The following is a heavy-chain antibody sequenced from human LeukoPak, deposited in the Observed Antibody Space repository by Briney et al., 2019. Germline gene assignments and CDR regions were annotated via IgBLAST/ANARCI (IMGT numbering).Heavy chain of an antibody. J-gene: IGHJ4*02. V-gene: IGHV3-7*01. CDR3: AKGAYDYIEVAYFDY. CDR1: GFTFSSYW. CDR2: IKQDGSEK. D-gene: IGHD5-12*01. Sequence: PGGSLRLSCAASGFTFSSYWMSWVRQAPGKGLEWVANIKQDGSEKYYVDSVKGRFTISRDSAKNSLYLQMNSLRGEDTAVYYCAKGAYDYIEVAYFDYWGQGTLVTVSS.